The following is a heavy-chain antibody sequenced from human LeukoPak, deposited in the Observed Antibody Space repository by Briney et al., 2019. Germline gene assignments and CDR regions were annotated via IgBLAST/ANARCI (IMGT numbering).Heavy chain of an antibody. CDR1: GGSISSHH. V-gene: IGHV4-59*11. CDR3: AKDGSGSYFNWFDP. J-gene: IGHJ5*02. D-gene: IGHD1-26*01. Sequence: PSETLSLTCTVSGGSISSHHWSWIRQPPGKGLEWIGHISYSGSTNYNPSLKSRVTISVDTSKNQFSLKLSSVTAADTAVYYCAKDGSGSYFNWFDPWGQGTLVTVSS. CDR2: ISYSGST.